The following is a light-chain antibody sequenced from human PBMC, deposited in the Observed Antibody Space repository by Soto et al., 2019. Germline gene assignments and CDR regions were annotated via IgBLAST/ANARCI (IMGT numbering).Light chain of an antibody. Sequence: DIQMTQSPSSLSASVGDRVTITCRASQAISNYVAWFQQKPGKAPKSLIYGASSLRSGVPSKFSGSGSGTDFTLTISNLQPEDVATYYCQHYNTYPITFGQGTRLEI. CDR3: QHYNTYPIT. CDR1: QAISNY. V-gene: IGKV1-16*02. J-gene: IGKJ5*01. CDR2: GAS.